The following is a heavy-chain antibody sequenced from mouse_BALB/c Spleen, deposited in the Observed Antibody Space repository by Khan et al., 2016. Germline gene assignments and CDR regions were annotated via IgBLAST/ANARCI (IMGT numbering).Heavy chain of an antibody. CDR1: GFTFNTYA. CDR3: VRQPLLTPYWYFDV. CDR2: IRSKSNNYAT. Sequence: EVQLVESGGGLVQPKGSLKLSCAASGFTFNTYAMNWVRQAPGKGLEWVARIRSKSNNYATYYADSVKDRITISRDDSQSMLHLQMNNLKTEDTAMYYCVRQPLLTPYWYFDVWGAGTTVTVSS. J-gene: IGHJ1*01. V-gene: IGHV10-1*02. D-gene: IGHD1-1*01.